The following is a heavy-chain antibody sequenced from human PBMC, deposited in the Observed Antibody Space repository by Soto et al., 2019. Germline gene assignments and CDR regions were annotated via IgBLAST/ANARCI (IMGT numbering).Heavy chain of an antibody. CDR1: GGSFSGYY. V-gene: IGHV4-34*01. Sequence: SETLSLTCAVYGGSFSGYYWSWIRQPPGKGLEWIGEINHSGSTNYNPSLKSRVTISVDTSKNQFSLKLSSVTAADTAVYYCARGSYRAAAGTNYYYYYGMDVWGQGTTVTVSS. CDR2: INHSGST. J-gene: IGHJ6*02. CDR3: ARGSYRAAAGTNYYYYYGMDV. D-gene: IGHD6-13*01.